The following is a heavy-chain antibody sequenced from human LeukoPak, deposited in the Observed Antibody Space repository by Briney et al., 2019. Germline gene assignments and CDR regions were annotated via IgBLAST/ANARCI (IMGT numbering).Heavy chain of an antibody. Sequence: GGSLRLSCAASGFTFSSYSMNWVRQAPGKGLEWVSSISSSSSYIYCADSVKGRFTISRDNAKNSLYLQMNSLRAEDTAVYYCARGPHDFWSGYSKASYYFDYWGQGTLVTVSS. CDR1: GFTFSSYS. D-gene: IGHD3-3*01. V-gene: IGHV3-21*01. CDR3: ARGPHDFWSGYSKASYYFDY. J-gene: IGHJ4*02. CDR2: ISSSSSYI.